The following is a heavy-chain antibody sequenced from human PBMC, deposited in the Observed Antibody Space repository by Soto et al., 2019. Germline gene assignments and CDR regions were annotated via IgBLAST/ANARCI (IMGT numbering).Heavy chain of an antibody. CDR3: ARIHWAQSSLDY. CDR2: VTHSGTA. Sequence: SETLSLTCAVSGGPIDSGAFSLSWIRQPPGKGLEWIGYVTHSGTAYSIPSLNGRLTLSVDSSQTQFSLKLTSVTAADSAFYYCARIHWAQSSLDYWGRGILVTVSS. J-gene: IGHJ4*02. CDR1: GGPIDSGAFS. V-gene: IGHV4-30-2*01. D-gene: IGHD6-19*01.